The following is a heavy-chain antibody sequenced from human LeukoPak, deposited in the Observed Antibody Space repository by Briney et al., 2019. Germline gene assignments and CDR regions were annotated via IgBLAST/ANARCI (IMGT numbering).Heavy chain of an antibody. V-gene: IGHV5-51*01. D-gene: IGHD6-19*01. J-gene: IGHJ6*04. CDR2: IYPGDSDT. Sequence: GESLQISCEGSGSIFTSYWIAWVRQLPGKGLEWMGIIYPGDSDTRYSPSFQGQVTISADKSISTAYLQWSSLKASDTAMYYCARLSRAVLTYGMDVWGKGTTVTVSS. CDR3: ARLSRAVLTYGMDV. CDR1: GSIFTSYW.